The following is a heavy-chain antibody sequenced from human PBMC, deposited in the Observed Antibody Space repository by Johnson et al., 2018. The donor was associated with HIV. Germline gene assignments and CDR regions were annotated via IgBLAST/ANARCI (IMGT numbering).Heavy chain of an antibody. J-gene: IGHJ3*02. CDR2: INSKTDGGTT. D-gene: IGHD6-19*01. CDR3: ARAVAGRGNAFDI. CDR1: GFTVTNAW. Sequence: VQLVESGGGLVKPGGSLRLSCGPSGFTVTNAWMNWVRQAPGKGLEWVGRINSKTDGGTTDYAAPVKGRFTIARDASKTTVYLQMNSLKTGDTAVYYCARAVAGRGNAFDIWGLGTMVTVSS. V-gene: IGHV3-15*01.